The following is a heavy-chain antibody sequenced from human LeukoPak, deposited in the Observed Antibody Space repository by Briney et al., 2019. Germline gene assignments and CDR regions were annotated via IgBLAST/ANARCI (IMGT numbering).Heavy chain of an antibody. CDR3: ASCSSTSCYDGLDY. CDR1: GYTFTSYG. D-gene: IGHD2-2*01. J-gene: IGHJ4*02. CDR2: ISAYNGNT. Sequence: ASVKVSCKASGYTFTSYGISWVRQAPGQGLEWMGWISAYNGNTNYAQKLQGRVTMTTDTSTSTAYMELRSLRSDDTAVYYCASCSSTSCYDGLDYWGQGTLVTVSS. V-gene: IGHV1-18*01.